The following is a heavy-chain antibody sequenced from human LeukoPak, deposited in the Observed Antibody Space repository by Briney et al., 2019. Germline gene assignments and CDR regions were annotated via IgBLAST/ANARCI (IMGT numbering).Heavy chain of an antibody. V-gene: IGHV1-24*01. CDR2: FDPEDGET. D-gene: IGHD6-13*01. J-gene: IGHJ4*02. CDR1: GYTFTSYY. CDR3: ATDPSIAAAGLTQL. Sequence: ASVKVSCKASGYTFTSYYMHWVRQAPGKGLEWMGGFDPEDGETIYAQKFQGRVTMTEDTSTDTAYMELSSLRSEDTAVYYCATDPSIAAAGLTQLWGQGTLVTVSS.